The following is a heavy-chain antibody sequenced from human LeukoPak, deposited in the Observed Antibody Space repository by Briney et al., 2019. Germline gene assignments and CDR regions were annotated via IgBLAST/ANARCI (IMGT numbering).Heavy chain of an antibody. J-gene: IGHJ4*02. CDR1: GFTFSSYA. CDR2: ISYDGSNK. V-gene: IGHV3-30-3*01. D-gene: IGHD2-15*01. Sequence: GGSLRLSCAASGFTFSSYAMHWARQAPGKGLEWAAVISYDGSNKYYADSVKGRFTISRDNSKNTLYLQMNSLRAEDTAVYYCAKGPWDIVVVGVAIRELEYWGQGTLVTVSS. CDR3: AKGPWDIVVVGVAIRELEY.